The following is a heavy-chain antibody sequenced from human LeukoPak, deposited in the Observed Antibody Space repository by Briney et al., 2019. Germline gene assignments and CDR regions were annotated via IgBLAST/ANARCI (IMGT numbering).Heavy chain of an antibody. Sequence: ASVKVSCKASGGTFSSYAISWVRQAPGQGLEWMGWISAYDGNTNYAQKLQGRVTMTTDTSTSTAYMELRSPRSDDTAVYYCARVLLGIGVAGTRRGRYFDYWGQGTLVTVSS. V-gene: IGHV1-18*01. J-gene: IGHJ4*02. CDR3: ARVLLGIGVAGTRRGRYFDY. CDR1: GGTFSSYA. CDR2: ISAYDGNT. D-gene: IGHD6-19*01.